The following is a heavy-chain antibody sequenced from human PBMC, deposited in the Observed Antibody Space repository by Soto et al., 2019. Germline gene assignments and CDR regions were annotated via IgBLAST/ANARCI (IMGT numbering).Heavy chain of an antibody. CDR3: ARVGGDDFGDAGGFDY. D-gene: IGHD4-17*01. CDR1: GGSIRDYF. V-gene: IGHV4-59*01. Sequence: QVQMQESGPGLVKPSETLSLTCTVSGGSIRDYFCTWIRQPPGQGLEWIGYIYYSGRTNSNPSLKSRVSISVDTSKNHFSLQLRSVTAADTAVYYCARVGGDDFGDAGGFDYWGQGPLVTVSS. CDR2: IYYSGRT. J-gene: IGHJ4*02.